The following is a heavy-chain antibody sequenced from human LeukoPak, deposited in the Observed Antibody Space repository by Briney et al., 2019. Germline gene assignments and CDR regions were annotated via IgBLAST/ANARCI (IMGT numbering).Heavy chain of an antibody. V-gene: IGHV4-39*07. D-gene: IGHD3-3*01. CDR1: GGSISSSSYY. Sequence: TSETLSLTCTVSGGSISSSSYYWGWIRQPPGKGLEWIGSIYYSGSTNYNPSLKSRVTISVDTSKNQFSLKLSSVTAADTAVYYCARDDFWSGYSVKPTRHDAFDIWGQGTMVTVSS. CDR3: ARDDFWSGYSVKPTRHDAFDI. J-gene: IGHJ3*02. CDR2: IYYSGST.